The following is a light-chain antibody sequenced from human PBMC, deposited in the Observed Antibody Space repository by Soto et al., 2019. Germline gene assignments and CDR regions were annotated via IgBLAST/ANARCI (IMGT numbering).Light chain of an antibody. CDR1: QSFVNMY. J-gene: IGKJ1*01. V-gene: IGKV3-20*01. CDR2: GAS. CDR3: QQFGSSTRT. Sequence: HSPSTLSVSPGYGSTVSVGSSQSFVNMYLAWYQQKPGQAPRLLMYGASRRPTGIPDRFSGSGSGADFTLTISRLEPEDFAVYYCQQFGSSTRTFGQGTKVDIK.